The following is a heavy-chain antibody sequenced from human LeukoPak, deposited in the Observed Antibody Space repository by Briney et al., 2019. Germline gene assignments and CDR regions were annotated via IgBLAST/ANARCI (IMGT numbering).Heavy chain of an antibody. J-gene: IGHJ4*02. V-gene: IGHV1-2*02. CDR3: ARTNALDY. CDR2: INPNSGGT. CDR1: GYTFSNYY. D-gene: IGHD2-8*01. Sequence: ASVTVSCKASGYTFSNYYMHWVRRAPGQGLEWMGWINPNSGGTNSAQKFQGRVTMTRDTSISTAYMELSSLRSDDTALYYCARTNALDYWGQGTLVTVSS.